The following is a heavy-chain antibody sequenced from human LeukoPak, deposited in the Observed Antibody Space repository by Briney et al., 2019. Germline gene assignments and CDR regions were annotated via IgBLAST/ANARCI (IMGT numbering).Heavy chain of an antibody. D-gene: IGHD5-24*01. Sequence: PSETLSLTCTVSGGSISSYYWSWIRQPPGKGLEWIGYIYYSGSTNYNPSLKSRVTISVDTSKNQFSLKPSSVTAADTAVYYCAREWGQGEMATTYFDYWGQGTLVTVSS. CDR3: AREWGQGEMATTYFDY. J-gene: IGHJ4*02. CDR1: GGSISSYY. V-gene: IGHV4-59*01. CDR2: IYYSGST.